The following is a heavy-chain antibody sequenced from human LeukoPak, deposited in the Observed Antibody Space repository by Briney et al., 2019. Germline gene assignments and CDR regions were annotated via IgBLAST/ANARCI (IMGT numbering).Heavy chain of an antibody. J-gene: IGHJ4*02. Sequence: AGGSLRLSCAASGFTFSSFWMHWVCQAPGKGLVWVSRIKSDGSSTNYADSVKGRFTISRDNAKNTLYLQMNSLRAEDTAVYYCATKSAATFDYWGQGTLVTVSS. CDR2: IKSDGSST. D-gene: IGHD1-26*01. V-gene: IGHV3-74*01. CDR1: GFTFSSFW. CDR3: ATKSAATFDY.